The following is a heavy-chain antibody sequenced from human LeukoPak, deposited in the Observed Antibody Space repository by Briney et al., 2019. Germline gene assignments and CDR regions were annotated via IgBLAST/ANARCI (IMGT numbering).Heavy chain of an antibody. D-gene: IGHD6-13*01. CDR1: GGSISSGSYY. V-gene: IGHV4-39*01. Sequence: PSETLSLTCTVSGGSISSGSYYCGWIRQPPGKGLELVGSIYYSGSTYYNPSLKSRVTISVDTSKKQFSLKLNSVTAADTAVYYCAREVAASSRSYWGEGTLVTVSS. J-gene: IGHJ4*02. CDR2: IYYSGST. CDR3: AREVAASSRSY.